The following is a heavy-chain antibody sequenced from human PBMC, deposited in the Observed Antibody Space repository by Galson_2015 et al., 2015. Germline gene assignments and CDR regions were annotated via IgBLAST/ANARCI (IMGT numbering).Heavy chain of an antibody. Sequence: PALVKPTQTLTLTCTFSGFSLSISGVGVGWIRQPPGKALEWLALIYWNDDKRYSPSLKSRLTITKDTSKNQVVLTITNMDPVDTATYYCAHSKTWEPPTPVFDYWGQGTLGTVSS. V-gene: IGHV2-5*01. CDR3: AHSKTWEPPTPVFDY. D-gene: IGHD1-26*01. CDR2: IYWNDDK. J-gene: IGHJ4*02. CDR1: GFSLSISGVG.